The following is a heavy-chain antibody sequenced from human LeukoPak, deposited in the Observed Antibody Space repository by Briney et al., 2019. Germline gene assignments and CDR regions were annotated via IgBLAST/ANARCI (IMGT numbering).Heavy chain of an antibody. V-gene: IGHV3-23*01. Sequence: GGSLRLSCAVSGITLSNYGMSWVRQAPGKGLEWVAGISGSSGSTNYAASVKGRFTISRDNPKNTLYLQMNSLRAEDTAVYFCAKRGVVIRVILVGFHKEAYYFDSWGQGALVTVSS. CDR3: AKRGVVIRVILVGFHKEAYYFDS. CDR2: ISGSSGST. J-gene: IGHJ4*02. D-gene: IGHD3-22*01. CDR1: GITLSNYG.